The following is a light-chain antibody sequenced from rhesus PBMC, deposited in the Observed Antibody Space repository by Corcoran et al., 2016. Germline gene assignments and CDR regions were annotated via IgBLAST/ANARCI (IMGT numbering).Light chain of an antibody. CDR2: LAS. CDR1: QSLLHSDGYTY. J-gene: IGKJ3*01. V-gene: IGKV2-90*01. Sequence: DIVMTQTPLSLPVTPGEPASISCRSSQSLLHSDGYTYLDWYLQKPGQSPPLLIYLASRRASGVPDRFRGSGSGTECTLKISRVEAEDVGVYYCMQGTQLPFTFGPGTKLAIK. CDR3: MQGTQLPFT.